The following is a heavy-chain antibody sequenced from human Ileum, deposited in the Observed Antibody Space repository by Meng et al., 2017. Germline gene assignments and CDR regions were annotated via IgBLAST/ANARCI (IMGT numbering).Heavy chain of an antibody. CDR3: GRGSRGDY. CDR2: VNQDGSES. CDR1: GFTFSTFW. D-gene: IGHD3-10*01. V-gene: IGHV3-7*01. Sequence: GGSLILSCEASGFTFSTFWMTWVRQAPGKGLEWVANVNQDGSESYYVDSVKGRFTISRDNAKNSLYLQMNSLRAEDTAVYYCGRGSRGDYWGQGTLVTVSS. J-gene: IGHJ4*02.